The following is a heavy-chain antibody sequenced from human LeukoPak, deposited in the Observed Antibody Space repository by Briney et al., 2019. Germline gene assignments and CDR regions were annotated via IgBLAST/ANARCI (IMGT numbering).Heavy chain of an antibody. V-gene: IGHV3-23*01. Sequence: GGPLRLSCAASGFTFSDYYMSWVRQAPGRGLEWVSVISGSGGSPDYTDSVKGRFTISRDNSKNTLYLQMNSLRAEDTAVYYCAKGGKTIMCPTSCYDYWGQGTLVTVSS. CDR2: ISGSGGSP. J-gene: IGHJ4*02. CDR1: GFTFSDYY. CDR3: AKGGKTIMCPTSCYDY. D-gene: IGHD2-2*01.